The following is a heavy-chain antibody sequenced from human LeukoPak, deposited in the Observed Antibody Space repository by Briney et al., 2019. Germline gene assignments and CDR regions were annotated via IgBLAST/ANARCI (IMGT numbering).Heavy chain of an antibody. Sequence: PPETLSLTCTVSGGSISSGSYYWSWIRQPAGKGLEWIGRIYTSGSTNYNPSLKSRVTISVDTSKNQFSLKLSSVTAADTAVYYCARYCSSTSHYYYYYMDVWGKGTTVTGSS. D-gene: IGHD2-2*01. J-gene: IGHJ6*03. CDR3: ARYCSSTSHYYYYYMDV. V-gene: IGHV4-61*02. CDR1: GGSISSGSYY. CDR2: IYTSGST.